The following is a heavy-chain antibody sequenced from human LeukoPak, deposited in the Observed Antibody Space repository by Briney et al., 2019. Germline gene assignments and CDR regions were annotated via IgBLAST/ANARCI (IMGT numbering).Heavy chain of an antibody. CDR2: IYTSGST. Sequence: SETLSLTCTVSGGSISSGSYYWRWIRQPAGKVLEWIGRIYTSGSTNYNPALKSRVTISVDTTKNQFSLKLSSVTGADTAVYYCASSPNCGGDCYTAFDYWGQGTLVTVSS. CDR3: ASSPNCGGDCYTAFDY. V-gene: IGHV4-61*02. J-gene: IGHJ4*02. CDR1: GGSISSGSYY. D-gene: IGHD2-21*02.